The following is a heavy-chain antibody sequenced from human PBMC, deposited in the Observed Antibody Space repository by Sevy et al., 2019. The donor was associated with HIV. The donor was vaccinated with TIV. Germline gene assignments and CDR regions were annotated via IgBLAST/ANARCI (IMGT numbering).Heavy chain of an antibody. CDR3: ARHVDMTTLIGGLYYFDS. CDR2: IHPRDSDT. D-gene: IGHD4-4*01. J-gene: IGHJ4*02. Sequence: GESLKISCKASGYKFTTYWIGWARQMPGKGLEWMGMIHPRDSDTRYSPSFQGQVTISADTSINTAYLQWSSLKASDTAMYFCARHVDMTTLIGGLYYFDSWGQGTLVTVSS. CDR1: GYKFTTYW. V-gene: IGHV5-51*01.